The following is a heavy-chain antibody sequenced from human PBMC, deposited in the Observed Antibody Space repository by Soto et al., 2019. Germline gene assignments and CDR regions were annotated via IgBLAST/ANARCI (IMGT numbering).Heavy chain of an antibody. CDR1: GGSISSSYW. CDR3: AKDVWARLD. CDR2: IYHSGST. V-gene: IGHV4-4*02. J-gene: IGHJ4*02. D-gene: IGHD6-19*01. Sequence: QVQLQESGPGLVKPSGTLSLTCAVSGGSISSSYWWSWVRQPPGKGLEWIGEIYHSGSTNYNPSPKXRXTXSVDKSTTRCSLKLSSVTAADTAVYYCAKDVWARLDWGQGTLVTVSS.